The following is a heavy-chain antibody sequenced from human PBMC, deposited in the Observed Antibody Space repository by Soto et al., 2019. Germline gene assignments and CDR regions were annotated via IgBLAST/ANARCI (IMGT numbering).Heavy chain of an antibody. D-gene: IGHD3-9*01. V-gene: IGHV1-2*02. CDR1: GYTFTGYY. CDR2: INPNSGGT. CDR3: ARDIAGYDILTGFHEPLDY. J-gene: IGHJ4*02. Sequence: ASVKVSCKASGYTFTGYYMHWVRQAPGQGLEWMGWINPNSGGTNYAQKFQGRVTMTRDTSISTAYMELSRLRSDDTAVYYCARDIAGYDILTGFHEPLDYWGQGTLVTVS.